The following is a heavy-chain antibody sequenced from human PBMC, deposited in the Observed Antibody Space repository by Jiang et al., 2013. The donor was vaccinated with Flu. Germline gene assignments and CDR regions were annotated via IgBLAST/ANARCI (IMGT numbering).Heavy chain of an antibody. J-gene: IGHJ4*02. D-gene: IGHD3-22*01. CDR3: AREGYYYDSSGYLSYFDY. CDR2: IIPILGIA. Sequence: AEVKKPGSSVKVSCKASGGTFSSYAISWVRQAPGQGLEWMGRIIPILGIANYAQKFQGRVTITADKSTSTAYMELSSLRSEDTAVYYCAREGYYYDSSGYLSYFDYWGQGTLVTVSS. V-gene: IGHV1-69*04. CDR1: GGTFSSYA.